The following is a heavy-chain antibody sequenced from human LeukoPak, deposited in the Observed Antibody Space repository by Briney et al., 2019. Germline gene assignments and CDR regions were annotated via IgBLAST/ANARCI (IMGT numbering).Heavy chain of an antibody. CDR3: ATHHYDSSGYYSPDY. CDR1: EFTFSISA. J-gene: IGHJ4*02. D-gene: IGHD3-22*01. V-gene: IGHV3-23*01. CDR2: ITYNADTT. Sequence: LSGGSLRLSCAASEFTFSISAMNWVRQAPGKGLEWVSTITYNADTTYYADSVKGRFTISRDNSKNTLYLQMNSLRAEDTAVYYCATHHYDSSGYYSPDYWGQGTLVTVSS.